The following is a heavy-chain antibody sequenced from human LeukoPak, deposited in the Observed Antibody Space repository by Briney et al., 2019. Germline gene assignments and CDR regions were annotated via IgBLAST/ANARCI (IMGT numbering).Heavy chain of an antibody. CDR2: INEDATTI. CDR3: VRDLILVWTPGDDFDF. Sequence: GGSLRLSCAASGFAFSAYCMHWVRQAPGKGLEWVSRINEDATTITYADSVKGRFIISRDNSKKSLYLQMNNLRAEDTAVYYCVRDLILVWTPGDDFDFWGQGTLVIVSS. V-gene: IGHV3-74*01. CDR1: GFAFSAYC. J-gene: IGHJ4*02. D-gene: IGHD3-16*01.